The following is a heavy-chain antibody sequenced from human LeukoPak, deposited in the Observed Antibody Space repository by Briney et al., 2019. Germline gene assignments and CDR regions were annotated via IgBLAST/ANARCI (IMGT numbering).Heavy chain of an antibody. J-gene: IGHJ6*02. CDR3: AREGTEVCSGGSCYLGYYYGMDV. D-gene: IGHD2-15*01. CDR1: GFTFSSYE. CDR2: ISSTGSTI. V-gene: IGHV3-48*03. Sequence: GGSLRLSCAASGFTFSSYEMNWVRQAPGQGLEWVSYISSTGSTIYYADSVRGRFTISRDNAKNSLYLQMNSLRAEDTAVYYCAREGTEVCSGGSCYLGYYYGMDVWGQGTTVTVS.